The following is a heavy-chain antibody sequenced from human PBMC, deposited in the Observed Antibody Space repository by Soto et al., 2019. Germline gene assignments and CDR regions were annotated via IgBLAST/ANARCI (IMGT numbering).Heavy chain of an antibody. CDR2: IYYSGST. Sequence: SETLSLTCTVSGGSISSGGYYLSWIRPHPGKGLEWIGYIYYSGSTYYNPSLKSRVTISVDTSKNQFSLKLSSVTAADTAVYYCARSEAAAGTSPNGEIYYYYYYYMDVWGKGTTVTVSS. CDR1: GGSISSGGYY. V-gene: IGHV4-31*03. CDR3: ARSEAAAGTSPNGEIYYYYYYYMDV. J-gene: IGHJ6*03. D-gene: IGHD6-13*01.